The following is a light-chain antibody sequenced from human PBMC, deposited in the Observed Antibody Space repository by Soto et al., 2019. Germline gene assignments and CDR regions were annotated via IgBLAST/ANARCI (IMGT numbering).Light chain of an antibody. CDR3: QEYNSWPS. CDR1: QSVDSY. CDR2: DAS. V-gene: IGKV3-11*01. J-gene: IGKJ1*01. Sequence: IVLTQSPATLSLSPGERATLSCRASQSVDSYLAWYQQKPGQAPRLLIYDASNTATGIPARFSGSGSGTDFTLTISSLEPEDFAVYYCQEYNSWPSFGQGTKVGIK.